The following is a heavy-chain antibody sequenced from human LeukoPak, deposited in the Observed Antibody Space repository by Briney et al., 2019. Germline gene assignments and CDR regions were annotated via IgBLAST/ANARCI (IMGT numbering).Heavy chain of an antibody. V-gene: IGHV4-34*01. D-gene: IGHD3-3*01. CDR3: ARDEMNGFLDY. CDR2: INHSGST. J-gene: IGHJ4*02. Sequence: KPSETPSLTCAVYGGSFSGYYWSWIRQPPGEGLEWIGEINHSGSTNYNPSLKSRVTISVDTSKNQFSLKLSSVTAADTAVYYCARDEMNGFLDYWGQGTLVTVSS. CDR1: GGSFSGYY.